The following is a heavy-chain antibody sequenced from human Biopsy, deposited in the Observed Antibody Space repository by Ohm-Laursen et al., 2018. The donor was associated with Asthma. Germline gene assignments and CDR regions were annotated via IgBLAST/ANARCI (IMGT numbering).Heavy chain of an antibody. CDR3: ARKIAARGGMGV. J-gene: IGHJ6*02. D-gene: IGHD6-6*01. V-gene: IGHV3-30*03. Sequence: SLRLSCTASGFTFSDYDMHWVRQAPGKGLEWVAVMSFDGRQTYYVDSVKGRFTISRDNSKNTLYLQMNSLRAEDTAVYYCARKIAARGGMGVWGQGTTVTVSS. CDR2: MSFDGRQT. CDR1: GFTFSDYD.